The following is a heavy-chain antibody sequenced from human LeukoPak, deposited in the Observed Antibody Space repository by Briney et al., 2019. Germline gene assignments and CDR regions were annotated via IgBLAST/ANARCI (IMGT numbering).Heavy chain of an antibody. Sequence: GGSLRLSCAASGFSFSSYEMNWVRQAPGKGLEYVSAITGNGVGAYYADSVKGRFTISRDNSKNTLNLQMSSLRTEDTAVYYCAKDSYSSSWYYFDYWGQGTLVTVSS. CDR2: ITGNGVGA. V-gene: IGHV3-64D*06. CDR3: AKDSYSSSWYYFDY. CDR1: GFSFSSYE. J-gene: IGHJ4*02. D-gene: IGHD6-13*01.